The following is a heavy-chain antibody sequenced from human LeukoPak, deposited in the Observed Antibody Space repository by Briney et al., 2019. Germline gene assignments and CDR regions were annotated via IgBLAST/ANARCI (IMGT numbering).Heavy chain of an antibody. CDR2: IYPGDSDT. V-gene: IGHV5-51*01. D-gene: IGHD3-16*02. CDR1: GYSFTSYW. CDR3: ARHKIVEEVTHCYYYYYYMDV. J-gene: IGHJ6*03. Sequence: GESLKISCKGSGYSFTSYWIGWVRQMPGKGLEWMGIIYPGDSDTRYSPSFQGQVTISADKSISTAYLQWSSLKASDTAMYYCARHKIVEEVTHCYYYYYYMDVWGKGTTVTVSS.